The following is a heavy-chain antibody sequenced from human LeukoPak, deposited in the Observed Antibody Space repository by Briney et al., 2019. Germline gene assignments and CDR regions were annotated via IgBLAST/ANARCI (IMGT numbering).Heavy chain of an antibody. V-gene: IGHV4-59*01. CDR1: GGSISSYY. CDR3: ARGPHSSSWYQYFQH. Sequence: PSETLSLTCTVSGGSISSYYWSWIRQPPGKGLEWIGYIYYSGSTNYNPSLKSRVTISVDTSKNQFSLKLSSVTAADTAVYYCARGPHSSSWYQYFQHWGQGTLVTVSS. J-gene: IGHJ1*01. D-gene: IGHD6-13*01. CDR2: IYYSGST.